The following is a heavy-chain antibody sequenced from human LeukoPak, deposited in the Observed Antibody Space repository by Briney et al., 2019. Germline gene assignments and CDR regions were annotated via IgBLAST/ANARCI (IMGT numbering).Heavy chain of an antibody. Sequence: ASVKVSCKASGYTFTSYAMHWVRQAPGQRLEWMGWINAGNGNTKYSQKFQGRVTITRDTSTSTAYMELRSLRSDDTAVYYCASPLSSGYSHDAFDIWGQGTMVTVSS. CDR3: ASPLSSGYSHDAFDI. J-gene: IGHJ3*02. D-gene: IGHD3-22*01. CDR1: GYTFTSYA. CDR2: INAGNGNT. V-gene: IGHV1-3*01.